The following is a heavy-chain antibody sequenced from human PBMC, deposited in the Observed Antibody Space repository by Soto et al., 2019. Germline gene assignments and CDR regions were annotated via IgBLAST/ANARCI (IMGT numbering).Heavy chain of an antibody. Sequence: PGGSLRLSCAASGFTFSSYAMSWVRQAPGKGLEWVSAISVSGGSTYYADSVKGRFTISRDNSKNTLYLQMNSLRAEDTAVYYCAKDSWDDDSSGYYYGGPPTPATEPFDYWGQGTLVTVSS. CDR2: ISVSGGST. V-gene: IGHV3-23*01. CDR1: GFTFSSYA. D-gene: IGHD3-22*01. CDR3: AKDSWDDDSSGYYYGGPPTPATEPFDY. J-gene: IGHJ4*02.